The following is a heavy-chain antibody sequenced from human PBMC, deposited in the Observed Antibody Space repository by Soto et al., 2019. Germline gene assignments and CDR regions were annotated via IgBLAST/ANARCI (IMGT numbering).Heavy chain of an antibody. CDR3: ARDTGTSSDY. CDR1: GFTVSSNY. CDR2: IYSGGST. D-gene: IGHD2-2*01. V-gene: IGHV3-66*01. J-gene: IGHJ4*02. Sequence: VGSLRLSCAASGFTVSSNYMSWVRQAPGKGLEWGSVIYSGGSTYYADSVKGRFTISRDNSKNTLYLQMNSLRAEDTAVYYCARDTGTSSDYWGQGTLVTVSS.